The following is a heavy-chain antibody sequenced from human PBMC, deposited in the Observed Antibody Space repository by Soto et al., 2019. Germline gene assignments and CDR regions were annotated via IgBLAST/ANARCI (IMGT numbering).Heavy chain of an antibody. Sequence: QVQLVESGGGVVQPGTSLRLSCVGSGFTFRSYVIHWVRQAPGKGLEWVALNSYDGSNNFYGDSVKGRFTISRDNSRNTVELQMDSLRLEDTALYYCARWGTTGGLDVWGQGTLVYVSS. V-gene: IGHV3-33*05. CDR1: GFTFRSYV. J-gene: IGHJ4*02. CDR2: NSYDGSNN. D-gene: IGHD3-16*01. CDR3: ARWGTTGGLDV.